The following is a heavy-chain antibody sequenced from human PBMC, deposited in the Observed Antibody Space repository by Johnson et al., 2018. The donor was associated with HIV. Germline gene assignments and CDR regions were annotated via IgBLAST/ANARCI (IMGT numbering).Heavy chain of an antibody. Sequence: VQLVESGGGLVQPGGSLRLSCAASGFIFSSYWMSWVRQAPGKGLEWVANIKQDGCETYYVDSVKGRFTISRDHAKNSLYLQLNSLRAEDTAVYYCARVEPIRRAIDAFDIWGQGTMVTVSS. CDR3: ARVEPIRRAIDAFDI. CDR2: IKQDGCET. V-gene: IGHV3-7*02. J-gene: IGHJ3*02. CDR1: GFIFSSYW.